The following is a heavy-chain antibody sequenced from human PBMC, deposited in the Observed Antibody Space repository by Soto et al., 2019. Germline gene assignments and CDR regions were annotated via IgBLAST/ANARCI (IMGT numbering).Heavy chain of an antibody. Sequence: QVQLVQSGAEVKKPGSSVKVSCKAPGDTFSRYGASWVRQAPGQGLEWMGGIIPIFGTANYAQKFLGRVTITADESTSTAYMGLTSLRFEDTAVYYCARESGYDSRGYPTPYFASCGQGTLVIVSS. J-gene: IGHJ4*02. V-gene: IGHV1-69*01. CDR2: IIPIFGTA. D-gene: IGHD3-22*01. CDR3: ARESGYDSRGYPTPYFAS. CDR1: GDTFSRYG.